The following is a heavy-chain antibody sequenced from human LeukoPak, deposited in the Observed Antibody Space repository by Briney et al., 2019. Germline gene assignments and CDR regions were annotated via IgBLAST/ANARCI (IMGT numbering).Heavy chain of an antibody. CDR1: GGSISRYY. D-gene: IGHD7-27*01. V-gene: IGHV4-59*01. CDR2: IYYSGTT. CDR3: ARGANWGSPDY. Sequence: PSETLSLTCTVSGGSISRYYWSWIRQPPGKGLEWIGYIYYSGTTSYNPSLKSRVTISLDTSKNQFSLKLSSVTAADTAVYYCARGANWGSPDYWGQGTLVTVSS. J-gene: IGHJ4*02.